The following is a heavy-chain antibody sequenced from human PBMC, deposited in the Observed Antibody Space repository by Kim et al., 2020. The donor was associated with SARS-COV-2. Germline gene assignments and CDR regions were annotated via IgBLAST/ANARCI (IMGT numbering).Heavy chain of an antibody. CDR1: GGSLSSSSNY. CDR2: TYYSGNT. D-gene: IGHD6-19*01. V-gene: IGHV4-39*01. CDR3: ARHQTYISVWYVAFYYCYMDG. Sequence: SETLSLTCTVSGGSLSSSSNYWGWIRQPPGKGLEWIGTTYYSGNTYYNPSLKSRVTISVDTSKNQFSLKLGSVTAADTAVYYCARHQTYISVWYVAFYYCYMDGWGEATTVTVS. J-gene: IGHJ6*03.